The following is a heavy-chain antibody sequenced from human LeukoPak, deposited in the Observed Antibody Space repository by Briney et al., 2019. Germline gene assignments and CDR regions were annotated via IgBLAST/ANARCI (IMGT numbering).Heavy chain of an antibody. J-gene: IGHJ5*02. CDR2: IIPIFGTA. D-gene: IGHD6-13*01. CDR3: ARGRPTTSIAAAGVNWFDP. CDR1: GGTFSSYA. Sequence: SVKVSCKASGGTFSSYAISWVRQAPGQGLEWMGGIIPIFGTANYAQKFQGRVTITADKSTSTAYMDLSSLRSEDTAVYYCARGRPTTSIAAAGVNWFDPWGQGTLVTVS. V-gene: IGHV1-69*06.